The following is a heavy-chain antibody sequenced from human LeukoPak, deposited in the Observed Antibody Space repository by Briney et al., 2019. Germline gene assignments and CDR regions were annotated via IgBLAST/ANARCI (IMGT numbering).Heavy chain of an antibody. J-gene: IGHJ4*02. Sequence: GGSLRLSCAASGFTFSSYGMNWVRQAPGKGLEWVSSVSSSSSYIYYADSVKGRFTISRDNAKNSLSLQMNSLRAEDTAVYYCARDQRATASTGSYFDYWGQGTLVTVSS. CDR1: GFTFSSYG. CDR3: ARDQRATASTGSYFDY. D-gene: IGHD1-1*01. V-gene: IGHV3-21*01. CDR2: VSSSSSYI.